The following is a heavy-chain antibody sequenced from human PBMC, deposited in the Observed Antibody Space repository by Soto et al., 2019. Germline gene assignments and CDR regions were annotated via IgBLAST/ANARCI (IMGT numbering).Heavy chain of an antibody. CDR2: INPNNGDT. Sequence: GASVKVSCKASGYTFTSYYIHWVRQAPGQGLEWMGWINPNNGDTASAQKFQGRVTMTRDTSISTAYLDLNWLRSDDTAVYFCARSLTPSRWFSFDHWGRGALATVSS. V-gene: IGHV1-2*02. CDR3: ARSLTPSRWFSFDH. J-gene: IGHJ1*01. D-gene: IGHD2-15*01. CDR1: GYTFTSYY.